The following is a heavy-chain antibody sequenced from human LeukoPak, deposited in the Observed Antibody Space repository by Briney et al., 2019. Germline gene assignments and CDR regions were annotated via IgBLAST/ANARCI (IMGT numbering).Heavy chain of an antibody. V-gene: IGHV1-69*06. CDR3: AIFGLAVAAIPGMSNFDY. J-gene: IGHJ4*02. D-gene: IGHD2-21*02. Sequence: ASVKVSCKASGGTFSSYAISWVRQAPGQGLEWMGGIIPIFGTANYAQKFQGRVTITADKSTSTAYMELSSLRSEDTAVDYCAIFGLAVAAIPGMSNFDYWGQGTLVTVSS. CDR1: GGTFSSYA. CDR2: IIPIFGTA.